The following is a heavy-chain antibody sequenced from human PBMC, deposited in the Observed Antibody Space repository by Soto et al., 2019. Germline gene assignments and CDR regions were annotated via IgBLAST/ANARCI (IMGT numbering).Heavy chain of an antibody. CDR2: ISPYTGNT. CDR1: GYIFVNYG. J-gene: IGHJ6*02. CDR3: VMVDNYVTPTPQDV. V-gene: IGHV1-18*01. D-gene: IGHD3-16*01. Sequence: QVQLVQSGDEVKKPGASVKVSCKASGYIFVNYGIAWVRQAPGQGLEWMGWISPYTGNTHSATQVQGRLTMTTDTPXSTAYMALGSLTSDDTALYYCVMVDNYVTPTPQDVWGQGTTVTVSS.